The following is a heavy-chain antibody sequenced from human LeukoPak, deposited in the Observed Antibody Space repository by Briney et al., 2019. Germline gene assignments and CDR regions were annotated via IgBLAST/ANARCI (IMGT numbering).Heavy chain of an antibody. CDR2: ISAYNGNT. CDR3: ARDGSWGVVVPAATWFDP. CDR1: GYTFTSYG. Sequence: ASVKVSCKASGYTFTSYGISWVRQAPGQGLEWMGWISAYNGNTNYAQKLQGRVTMTTDTSTGTAYMELRSLRSDDTAVYYCARDGSWGVVVPAATWFDPWGQGTLVTVSS. J-gene: IGHJ5*02. D-gene: IGHD2-2*01. V-gene: IGHV1-18*01.